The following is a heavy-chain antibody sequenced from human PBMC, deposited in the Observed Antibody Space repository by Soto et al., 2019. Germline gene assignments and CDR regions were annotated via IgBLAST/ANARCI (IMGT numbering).Heavy chain of an antibody. D-gene: IGHD5-12*01. CDR1: GFTFSSYA. J-gene: IGHJ4*02. Sequence: GGSLRLSCAASGFTFSSYAMSWVRQAPGKGLEWVSAISGSGGSTYYADSVKGRFTISRDNSKNTLYLQMNSLRAEDTAVYYCAKGLRPFGQMATLLGYWGQGTLVTVSS. V-gene: IGHV3-23*01. CDR3: AKGLRPFGQMATLLGY. CDR2: ISGSGGST.